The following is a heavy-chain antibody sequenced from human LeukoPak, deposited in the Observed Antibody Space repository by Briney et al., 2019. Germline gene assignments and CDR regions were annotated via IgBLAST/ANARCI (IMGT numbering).Heavy chain of an antibody. CDR3: ARDRGVVVPAAIPTRNWFDP. CDR1: GFTFSSYS. CDR2: IKQDGSEK. Sequence: GGSLRLSCAASGFTFSSYSMNWVRQAPGKGLEWVANIKQDGSEKYYVDSVKGRFTISRDNAKNSLYLQMNSLRAEDTAVYYCARDRGVVVPAAIPTRNWFDPWGQGTLVTVSS. J-gene: IGHJ5*02. V-gene: IGHV3-7*01. D-gene: IGHD2-2*02.